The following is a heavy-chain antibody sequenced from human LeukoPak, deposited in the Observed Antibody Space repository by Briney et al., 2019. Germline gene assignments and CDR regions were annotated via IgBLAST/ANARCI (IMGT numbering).Heavy chain of an antibody. CDR2: FSSSSSYI. CDR3: ARSFPYSSSAVDY. Sequence: GGSLRLSCTASGFTFSGYRMNWVRQAPGKGLEWVSSFSSSSSYIFYADSVKGRFTISRDNAKNSLYLQMNSLRAEDTAVYYCARSFPYSSSAVDYWGQGTLVTVSS. J-gene: IGHJ4*02. CDR1: GFTFSGYR. D-gene: IGHD6-6*01. V-gene: IGHV3-21*01.